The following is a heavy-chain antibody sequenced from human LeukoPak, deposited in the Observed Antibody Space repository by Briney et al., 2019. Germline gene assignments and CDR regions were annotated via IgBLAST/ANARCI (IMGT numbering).Heavy chain of an antibody. CDR3: AKDSYSKGDF. V-gene: IGHV3-7*01. Sequence: GGSLRLSCAASGFTFTNAWMGWVRQAPGKGLEWVANIKNDGAVKNYVDSVKGRFTISRDNAKNSLYLQMNSLRAEDTAVYYCAKDSYSKGDFWGQGVLVTVSS. D-gene: IGHD6-13*01. CDR2: IKNDGAVK. J-gene: IGHJ4*02. CDR1: GFTFTNAW.